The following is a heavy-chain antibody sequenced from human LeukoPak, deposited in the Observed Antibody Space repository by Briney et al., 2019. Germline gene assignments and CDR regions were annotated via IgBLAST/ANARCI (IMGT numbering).Heavy chain of an antibody. CDR3: ARGYPAPYYYDSSPDAFDI. Sequence: SETLSLICTVSGGSISSYYWSWIRQPPGKGLEWIGYIYYSGSTNYNPSLKSRVTISVDTSKNQFSLKLSSVTAADTAVYYCARGYPAPYYYDSSPDAFDIWGQGTMVTVSS. D-gene: IGHD3-22*01. V-gene: IGHV4-59*01. CDR1: GGSISSYY. CDR2: IYYSGST. J-gene: IGHJ3*02.